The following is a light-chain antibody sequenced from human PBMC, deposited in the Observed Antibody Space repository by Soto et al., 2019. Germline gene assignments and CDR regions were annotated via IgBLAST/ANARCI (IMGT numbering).Light chain of an antibody. CDR1: QSITTW. Sequence: DIQMTQAPSTLAASVGDRVSITCRTSQSITTWLAGYQQKPWKDPKVLIYDSSSLERGVPSRFSRSGSETEFTLTINSLQPDDIATYYCLQDHSFYTFGQGTKLEMK. CDR2: DSS. CDR3: LQDHSFYT. J-gene: IGKJ2*01. V-gene: IGKV1-5*01.